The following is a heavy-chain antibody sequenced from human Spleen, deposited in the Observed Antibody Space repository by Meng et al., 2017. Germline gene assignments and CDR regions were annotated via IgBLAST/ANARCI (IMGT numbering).Heavy chain of an antibody. V-gene: IGHV1-8*01. J-gene: IGHJ3*02. CDR1: GYTFTSYD. Sequence: ASVKVSCKASGYTFTSYDINWVRLATGQGLEWMGWMNPNSGNTAYAQKFQGRVTMTRDTSISTTYMERGRLRSDDTAVYYCAGDTGRFLSGAFCIWVQGTMVTVSS. D-gene: IGHD2-8*02. CDR3: AGDTGRFLSGAFCI. CDR2: MNPNSGNT.